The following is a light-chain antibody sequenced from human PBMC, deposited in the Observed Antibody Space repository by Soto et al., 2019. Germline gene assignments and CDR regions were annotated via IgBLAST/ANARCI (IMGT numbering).Light chain of an antibody. CDR3: QQYASAPLA. CDR1: QSVSSSY. V-gene: IGKV3-20*01. J-gene: IGKJ4*01. Sequence: EIVLTQSPGTLSLSPGERATLSCRASQSVSSSYLAWYQQKPGQAPRLLMFGASSRATGIPDRFSGSGSGTDFPLTISRLEPEDFAVYYCQQYASAPLAFGGGTRVDVK. CDR2: GAS.